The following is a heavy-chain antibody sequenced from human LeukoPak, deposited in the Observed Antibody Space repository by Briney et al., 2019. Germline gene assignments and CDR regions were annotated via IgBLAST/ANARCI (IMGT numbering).Heavy chain of an antibody. CDR2: IRQDGNEK. Sequence: PGGSLRLSCAASGFTFSSSWMSWVRQAPGEGLEWVANIRQDGNEKYYVDSVKGRFSISRDNAKNSLYLQMNSLRVDDTAVYYCARDRGYSYGPFDYWGQGTLVTVSS. CDR1: GFTFSSSW. V-gene: IGHV3-7*03. D-gene: IGHD5-18*01. J-gene: IGHJ4*02. CDR3: ARDRGYSYGPFDY.